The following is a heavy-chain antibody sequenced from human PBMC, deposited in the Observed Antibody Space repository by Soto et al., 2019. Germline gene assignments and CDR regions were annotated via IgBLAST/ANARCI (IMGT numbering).Heavy chain of an antibody. CDR2: TYYRSKWYN. Sequence: SQALSLTCAISGGSVSSNSAAWNWIRQSPSRGLEWLGRTYYRSKWYNDYAVSVKSRITINPDTSKNQFSLQLNSVTPEDTAVYYCARGTMVREKYYYYSYMDVWAKGTTVTVSS. CDR1: GGSVSSNSAA. CDR3: ARGTMVREKYYYYSYMDV. D-gene: IGHD3-10*01. V-gene: IGHV6-1*01. J-gene: IGHJ6*03.